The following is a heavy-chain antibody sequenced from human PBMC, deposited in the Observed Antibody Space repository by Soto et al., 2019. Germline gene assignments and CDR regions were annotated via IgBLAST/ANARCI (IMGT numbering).Heavy chain of an antibody. Sequence: PSETLSLTCAVYGGSFSGYYWSWIRQPPGKGLEWIGEINHSGSTNYNPSLKSRVTISVDTSKNQFSLKLSSVTAADTAVYYCARTPRGRKNHYHFDYWGQGTLVTVSS. CDR2: INHSGST. J-gene: IGHJ4*02. D-gene: IGHD3-10*01. CDR1: GGSFSGYY. CDR3: ARTPRGRKNHYHFDY. V-gene: IGHV4-34*01.